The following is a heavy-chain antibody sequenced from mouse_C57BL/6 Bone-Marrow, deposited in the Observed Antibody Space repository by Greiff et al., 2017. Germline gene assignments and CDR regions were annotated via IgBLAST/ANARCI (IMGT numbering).Heavy chain of an antibody. Sequence: DVMLVESGGGLVKPGGSLTLSCAASGFTFSDYGMHWVRQAPEKGLEWVGYISSGSSTIYYADTVKGRFTISRDNAKNTLFLQMTSLRSEDTAMYYCARGGYPHYYSMDYWGQGTSVTVSS. CDR1: GFTFSDYG. V-gene: IGHV5-17*01. J-gene: IGHJ4*01. CDR2: ISSGSSTI. D-gene: IGHD2-2*01. CDR3: ARGGYPHYYSMDY.